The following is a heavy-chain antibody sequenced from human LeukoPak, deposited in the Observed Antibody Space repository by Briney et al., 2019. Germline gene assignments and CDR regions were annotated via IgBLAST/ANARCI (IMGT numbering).Heavy chain of an antibody. J-gene: IGHJ5*02. CDR1: GYTFTGYY. CDR3: ARDETAYGAAGAWFDP. V-gene: IGHV1-2*02. D-gene: IGHD6-13*01. CDR2: INPNSGGT. Sequence: ASVKVSCKASGYTFTGYYMHWVRQAPGQGLEWMGWINPNSGGTNYAQKFQGRVTMTRDTSISTAYMELSRLRSDDTAVYYCARDETAYGAAGAWFDPWGQGTLVTVSS.